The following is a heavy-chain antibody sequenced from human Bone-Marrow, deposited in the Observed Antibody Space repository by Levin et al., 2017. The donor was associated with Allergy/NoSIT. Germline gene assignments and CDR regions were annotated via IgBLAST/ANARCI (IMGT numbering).Heavy chain of an antibody. CDR1: GFTFSDHY. J-gene: IGHJ4*02. Sequence: AGGSLRLSCAASGFTFSDHYMDWVRQAPGKGLEWVGRTRNKINSYTTEYAASVKGRFTISRDNSKNSLYLQMNSLKTEDTAVYYCARLPYCSTTSCYAGLDYWGQGTLVTVSS. CDR3: ARLPYCSTTSCYAGLDY. D-gene: IGHD2-2*01. CDR2: TRNKINSYTT. V-gene: IGHV3-72*01.